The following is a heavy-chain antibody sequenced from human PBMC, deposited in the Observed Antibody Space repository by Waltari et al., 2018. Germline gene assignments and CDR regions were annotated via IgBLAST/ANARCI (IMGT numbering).Heavy chain of an antibody. CDR1: GYSISSGYF. V-gene: IGHV4-38-2*02. CDR3: SKFGSGIDY. J-gene: IGHJ4*02. Sequence: QVQLQESGPELVKPSETLSLTCTVSGYSISSGYFWGWIRQPPGKGLEWIGSIYQSGSTYYTPSLESRVTISVDTAKNQFSLKLRSVTAADTAVYYCSKFGSGIDYWGQGTLVTVSS. CDR2: IYQSGST. D-gene: IGHD1-26*01.